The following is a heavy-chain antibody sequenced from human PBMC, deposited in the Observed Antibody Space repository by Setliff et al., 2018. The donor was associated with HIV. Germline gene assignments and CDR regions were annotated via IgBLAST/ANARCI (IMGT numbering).Heavy chain of an antibody. CDR2: VNRDGGA. Sequence: SETLSLTCAVYGGSLTGYFWTWIRQSPGKGLVWVGQVNRDGGAHYNPSLRSRVTISVDTSKNQFSLKLSSVTAADTAIYYCAREAVDDYARYFDYWGQGSLVTVSS. V-gene: IGHV4-34*01. CDR1: GGSLTGYF. CDR3: AREAVDDYARYFDY. D-gene: IGHD4-17*01. J-gene: IGHJ4*02.